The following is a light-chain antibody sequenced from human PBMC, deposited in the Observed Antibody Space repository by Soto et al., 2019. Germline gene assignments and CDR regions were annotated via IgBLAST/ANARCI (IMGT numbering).Light chain of an antibody. J-gene: IGLJ2*01. CDR2: YDS. CDR3: QVWDSSSDHVI. Sequence: SYELTQPPSVSVAPGKTARITCGGDNIGIKSVHWYQQKPGQAPVLVIYYDSNRPSGIPERFSGSNSGNTATLTISRVEAGDEADYCCQVWDSSSDHVIFGGGTKVTVL. CDR1: NIGIKS. V-gene: IGLV3-21*01.